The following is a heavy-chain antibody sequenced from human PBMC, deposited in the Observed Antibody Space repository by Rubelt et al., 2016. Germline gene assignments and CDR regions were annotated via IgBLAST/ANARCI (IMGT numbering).Heavy chain of an antibody. J-gene: IGHJ4*02. V-gene: IGHV1-18*01. Sequence: GWISAYNGNTNYAQKLQGRVTMTTDTSTSTAYMELRNLRSDDTAVYYCARGVLLWFGELLSSHFDYWGQGTLVTVSS. CDR3: ARGVLLWFGELLSSHFDY. CDR2: ISAYNGNT. D-gene: IGHD3-10*01.